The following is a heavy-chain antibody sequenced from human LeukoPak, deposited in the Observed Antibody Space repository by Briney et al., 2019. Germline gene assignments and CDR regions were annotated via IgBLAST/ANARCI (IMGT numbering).Heavy chain of an antibody. CDR1: GGSLSGSQ. J-gene: IGHJ3*01. Sequence: PSETLSLTCAVSGGSLSGSQWTWIRQPPGQGVEWVGEINHSGSTNYNPSLKSRVTISVDTSKNHFSLKLSSVTATDTAVYYCARDRRWDGLHAFDLWGQGTMVTVSS. V-gene: IGHV4-34*01. CDR3: ARDRRWDGLHAFDL. D-gene: IGHD5-24*01. CDR2: INHSGST.